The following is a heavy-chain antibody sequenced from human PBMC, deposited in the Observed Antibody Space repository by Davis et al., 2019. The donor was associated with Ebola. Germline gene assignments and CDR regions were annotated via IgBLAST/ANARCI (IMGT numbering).Heavy chain of an antibody. CDR3: AIPSGRYYYYYGMDV. CDR2: IYYSGST. CDR1: GGSISSYY. V-gene: IGHV4-59*12. Sequence: MPSETLSLTCTVSGGSISSYYWSWIRQPPGKGLEWIGYIYYSGSTNYNPSLKSRVTISVDTSKNQFSLKLSSVTAADTAVYYCAIPSGRYYYYYGMDVWGQGTTVTVPS. D-gene: IGHD6-19*01. J-gene: IGHJ6*02.